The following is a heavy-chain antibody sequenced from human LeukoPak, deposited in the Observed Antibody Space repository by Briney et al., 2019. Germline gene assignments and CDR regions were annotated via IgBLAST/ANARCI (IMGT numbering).Heavy chain of an antibody. V-gene: IGHV4-4*07. D-gene: IGHD6-19*01. CDR3: ARASGEQWLVDYFDY. CDR1: GGSINNYY. CDR2: VHSSGST. J-gene: IGHJ4*02. Sequence: PSETLSLTCSFSGGSINNYYWSWIRQSAGKGLEWIGLVHSSGSTAYNPSLQSRASMSMDTSKNQFSLKLSSVTAADTAVYYCARASGEQWLVDYFDYWGQGTLVTVSS.